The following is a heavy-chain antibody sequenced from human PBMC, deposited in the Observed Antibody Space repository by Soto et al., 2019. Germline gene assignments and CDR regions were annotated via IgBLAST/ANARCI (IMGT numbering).Heavy chain of an antibody. Sequence: ASVKVSCKASGGTFSSYAISWVRQAPGQGLEWMGGIIPIFGTANYAQKFQGRVTITADESTSTAYMELSSLRSEDTAVYYCAREGDDGYSSGWYGNAFDIWGQGTMVTVS. V-gene: IGHV1-69*13. CDR1: GGTFSSYA. J-gene: IGHJ3*02. CDR2: IIPIFGTA. D-gene: IGHD6-19*01. CDR3: AREGDDGYSSGWYGNAFDI.